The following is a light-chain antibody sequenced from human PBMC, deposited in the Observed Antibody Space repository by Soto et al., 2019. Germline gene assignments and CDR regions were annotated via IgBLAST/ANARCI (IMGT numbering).Light chain of an antibody. Sequence: QSVLTQPPSVSGAPGQKVTISCTGTNSNIGAGYDVHWYQQLPGTAPKLLIYGNNNRPSGVPDRFSGSRSGTSASLAITWLQAEDEAAYYCQSYDKGLSALYGFGTGTKVTVL. CDR3: QSYDKGLSALYG. CDR2: GNN. V-gene: IGLV1-40*01. J-gene: IGLJ1*01. CDR1: NSNIGAGYD.